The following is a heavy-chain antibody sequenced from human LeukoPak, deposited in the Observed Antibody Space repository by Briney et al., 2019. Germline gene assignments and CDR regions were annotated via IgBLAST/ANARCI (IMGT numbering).Heavy chain of an antibody. CDR1: GGSISSGDYY. D-gene: IGHD3-10*01. CDR2: IYHSGST. Sequence: SETLSLTCTVSGGSISSGDYYWTWIRQPPGKGLEWVGYIYHSGSTHYNSSLKSRLTISVDTSKNQFSLKLSSVTAADTAVYYCARGLRGIMIRGAITDLNWFDAWGQGTLVIVSS. J-gene: IGHJ5*02. CDR3: ARGLRGIMIRGAITDLNWFDA. V-gene: IGHV4-30-4*01.